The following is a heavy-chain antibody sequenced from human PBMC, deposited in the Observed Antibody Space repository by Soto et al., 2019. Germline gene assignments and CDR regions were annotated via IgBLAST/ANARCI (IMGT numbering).Heavy chain of an antibody. Sequence: SETLYLTCTVSGGSISSSNYYCRWIRQPRGKGLEWIGRIYYRGSTYYNPSLKSRVTISVDTSKNQFSLKLSSVTAADTAVYYCARLGLGATGVGYYYYGMDVWGQGTTVTVS. J-gene: IGHJ6*02. D-gene: IGHD1-26*01. CDR1: GGSISSSNYY. CDR3: ARLGLGATGVGYYYYGMDV. V-gene: IGHV4-39*01. CDR2: IYYRGST.